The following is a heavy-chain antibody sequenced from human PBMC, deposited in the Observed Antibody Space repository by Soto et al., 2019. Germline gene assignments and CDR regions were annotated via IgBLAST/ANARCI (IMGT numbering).Heavy chain of an antibody. CDR3: VRDYPVVNPY. CDR2: IKEDGSVK. D-gene: IGHD2-21*01. CDR1: GFTFSTYW. Sequence: EVQLVESGGGLVQPGGSLRLSCAASGFTFSTYWMSWVRQAPGKGLEWVADIKEDGSVKKYVDSVKGRFTISRDNARNSMYLQMNSLRAEDTAVYYSVRDYPVVNPYWRQGTLVTVSS. J-gene: IGHJ4*02. V-gene: IGHV3-7*01.